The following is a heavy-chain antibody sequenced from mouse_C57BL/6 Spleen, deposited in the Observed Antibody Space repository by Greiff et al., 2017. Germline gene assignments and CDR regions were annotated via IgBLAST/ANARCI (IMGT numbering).Heavy chain of an antibody. CDR2: INPGSGGT. J-gene: IGHJ2*01. Sequence: QVQLQQSGAELVRPGTSVKVSCKASGYAFTNYLIEWVKQRPGQGLEWIGVINPGSGGTNYNEKFKGKDTLTAAKSSSTAYMQLSSLTSEDSAVYFCARRNSNYVRYFDYWGQGTTLTVSS. CDR3: ARRNSNYVRYFDY. V-gene: IGHV1-54*01. D-gene: IGHD2-5*01. CDR1: GYAFTNYL.